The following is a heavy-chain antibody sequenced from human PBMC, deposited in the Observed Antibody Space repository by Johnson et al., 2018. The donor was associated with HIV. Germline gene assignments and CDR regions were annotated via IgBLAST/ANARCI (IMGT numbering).Heavy chain of an antibody. CDR2: ISYEGSNK. CDR1: GFTFNNAW. Sequence: QVQLVEFGGGLVKPGGSLRLSCAASGFTFNNAWMSWVRPAPGKGLEWVAVISYEGSNKYYADSVKGRFTISSDNSKNTLYLQMNSLRAEDTAVYYCAKAGAFDIWGQGTMVTVSS. J-gene: IGHJ3*02. CDR3: AKAGAFDI. V-gene: IGHV3-30*18.